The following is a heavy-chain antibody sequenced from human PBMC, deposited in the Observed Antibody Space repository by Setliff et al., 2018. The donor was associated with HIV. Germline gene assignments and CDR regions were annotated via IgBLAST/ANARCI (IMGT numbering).Heavy chain of an antibody. CDR2: IIPIFGTA. Sequence: ASVKVSCKASGGTFSSYAISWVRQAPGQGLEWMGGIIPIFGTANYAQKFQGRVTITADESTSTAYMELSSLRSEDTAVYYCARDNPTSISSGWYGWRYYYYMDVWGKGTTGTVSS. V-gene: IGHV1-69*13. CDR3: ARDNPTSISSGWYGWRYYYYMDV. J-gene: IGHJ6*03. D-gene: IGHD6-19*01. CDR1: GGTFSSYA.